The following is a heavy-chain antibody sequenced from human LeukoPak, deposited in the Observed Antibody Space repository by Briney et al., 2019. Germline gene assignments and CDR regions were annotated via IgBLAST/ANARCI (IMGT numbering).Heavy chain of an antibody. V-gene: IGHV1-24*01. J-gene: IGHJ6*03. Sequence: ASVKVSCKVSGYTLTELSMHWVRQAPGKGLEWMGGFDPEDGETIYAQKFQGRVTMTEDTSTDTAYMELSSLRSEDTAVYYCARSPTVTTDYYYYMDVWGKGTTVTVSS. CDR1: GYTLTELS. CDR3: ARSPTVTTDYYYYMDV. CDR2: FDPEDGET. D-gene: IGHD4-11*01.